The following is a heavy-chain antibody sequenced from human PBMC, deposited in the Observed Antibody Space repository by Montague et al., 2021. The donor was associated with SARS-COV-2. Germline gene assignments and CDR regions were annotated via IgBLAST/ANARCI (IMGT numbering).Heavy chain of an antibody. Sequence: SETLSLTCTVSGVSISGYTYFWGWIRQPPGKGLEWIASVYYSGSTYYNPSLKSRVTISVDTSKNQSSLQVSSVTAADSAIYYCARHKVASGCNYFDPWGWGTLVTVSS. D-gene: IGHD4-11*01. CDR2: VYYSGST. CDR1: GVSISGYTYF. V-gene: IGHV4-39*01. CDR3: ARHKVASGCNYFDP. J-gene: IGHJ5*02.